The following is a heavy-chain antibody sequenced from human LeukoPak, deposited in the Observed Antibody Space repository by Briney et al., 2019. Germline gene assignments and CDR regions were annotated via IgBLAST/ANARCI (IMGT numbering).Heavy chain of an antibody. CDR2: ISAYNGNT. J-gene: IGHJ6*03. V-gene: IGHV1-18*01. Sequence: ASVKVSCKASGYTFTSYGISWVRQAPGQGLEWMGWISAYNGNTNYAQKLQGRVTMTTDTSTSTAYMELRSLRSDDTAVYYCARSGDSGSCAYYYYMDVWGKGTTVTVSS. CDR1: GYTFTSYG. D-gene: IGHD1-26*01. CDR3: ARSGDSGSCAYYYYMDV.